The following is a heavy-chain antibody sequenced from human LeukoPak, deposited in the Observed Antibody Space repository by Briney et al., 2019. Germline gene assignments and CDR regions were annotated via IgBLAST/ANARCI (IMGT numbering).Heavy chain of an antibody. V-gene: IGHV4-31*03. Sequence: SQTLSLTCTVSGGSISSGGYYWSWIRQHPRKGLEWIGYIYYSGSTYYNPSLKSRVTISVDTSKNQFSLKLSSVTAADTAVYYCARADYGSGSYYIGFDYWGQGTLVTVSS. CDR2: IYYSGST. D-gene: IGHD3-10*01. CDR3: ARADYGSGSYYIGFDY. J-gene: IGHJ4*02. CDR1: GGSISSGGYY.